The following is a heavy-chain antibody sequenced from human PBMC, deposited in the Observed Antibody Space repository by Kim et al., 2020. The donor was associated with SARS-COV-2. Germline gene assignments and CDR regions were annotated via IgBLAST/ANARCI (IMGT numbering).Heavy chain of an antibody. Sequence: GGSLRLSCAASGFTVSSNYMSWVRQAPGKGLEWVSVIYSGGSTNYAHSVKGRFTISRDNSENTVYLQMNSLRADDTAVYYCAKGARLTVTDCWGQGTLVTVSS. CDR1: GFTVSSNY. V-gene: IGHV3-66*01. D-gene: IGHD4-17*01. CDR3: AKGARLTVTDC. J-gene: IGHJ4*02. CDR2: IYSGGST.